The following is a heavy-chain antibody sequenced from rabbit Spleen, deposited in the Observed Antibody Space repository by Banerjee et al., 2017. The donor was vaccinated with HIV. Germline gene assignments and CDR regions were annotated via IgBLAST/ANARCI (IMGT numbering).Heavy chain of an antibody. D-gene: IGHD8-1*01. CDR3: ARDTGTSFSTYGMDL. CDR2: INAVTAKP. J-gene: IGHJ6*01. Sequence: QSLEESGGDLVKPEGSLKLSCTASGFSFSNKVVMCWVRQAPGKGLEWIACINAVTAKPVSAPWAKGRFTVSKTSSTTVTLQMTSLTAADTATYFCARDTGTSFSTYGMDLWGPGTLVTVS. CDR1: GFSFSNKVV. V-gene: IGHV1S40*01.